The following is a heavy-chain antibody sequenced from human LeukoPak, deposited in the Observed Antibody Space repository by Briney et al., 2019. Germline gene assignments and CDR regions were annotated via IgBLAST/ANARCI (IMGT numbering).Heavy chain of an antibody. J-gene: IGHJ1*01. D-gene: IGHD3-22*01. Sequence: GGSLRLSCAASGFTVSSNYMSWVRQAPGKGLEWVSVIYSGGSTYYVDSVKGRFTISRDNSKNTLYLQMNSLRAEDTAVYYCARDYYDSSGYYPRYFQHWGQGTLVTVSS. CDR3: ARDYYDSSGYYPRYFQH. V-gene: IGHV3-53*01. CDR1: GFTVSSNY. CDR2: IYSGGST.